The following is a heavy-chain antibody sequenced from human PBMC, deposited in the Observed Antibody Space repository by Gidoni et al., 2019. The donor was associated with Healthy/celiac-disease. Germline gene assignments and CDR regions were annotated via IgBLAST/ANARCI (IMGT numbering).Heavy chain of an antibody. Sequence: QVQLVESGGGVVQPGRSLRLSCAASGFTFSSYGMHWVRQAPGKGLEWVAVIWYDGSNKYYADSVKGRFTISRDNSKNTLYLQMNSLRAEDTAVYYCARDGYSSSQNYYYYMDVWGKGTTVTVSS. V-gene: IGHV3-33*01. D-gene: IGHD6-13*01. CDR3: ARDGYSSSQNYYYYMDV. J-gene: IGHJ6*03. CDR1: GFTFSSYG. CDR2: IWYDGSNK.